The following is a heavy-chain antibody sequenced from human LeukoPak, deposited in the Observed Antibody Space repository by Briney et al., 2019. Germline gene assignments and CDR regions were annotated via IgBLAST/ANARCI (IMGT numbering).Heavy chain of an antibody. V-gene: IGHV1-69*01. J-gene: IGHJ4*02. CDR2: IIPIFCTA. D-gene: IGHD3-9*01. CDR1: GGTFSSYA. Sequence: SVKVSCKASGGTFSSYAISWVRQAPGQGLEWMGGIIPIFCTANYAQKFQGRVTITADESTSTAYMELSSLRSEDTAVYYCARVGVSYDILTGYFDYWGQGTLVTVSS. CDR3: ARVGVSYDILTGYFDY.